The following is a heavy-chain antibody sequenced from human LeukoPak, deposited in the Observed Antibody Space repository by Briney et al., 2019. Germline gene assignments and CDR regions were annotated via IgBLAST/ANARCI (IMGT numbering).Heavy chain of an antibody. V-gene: IGHV4-61*02. D-gene: IGHD3-22*01. Sequence: PSETLSLTCTVSGGSISGGRYWWSWIRQPAGKGLEWIGRMYTSGSTNYNPSLKSRVTISVDTSKNQFSLKLSSVTAADTAVYYCARDMPHYYDSSEDYFYYYYMDVWGKGTTVTVSS. CDR1: GGSISGGRYW. CDR2: MYTSGST. J-gene: IGHJ6*03. CDR3: ARDMPHYYDSSEDYFYYYYMDV.